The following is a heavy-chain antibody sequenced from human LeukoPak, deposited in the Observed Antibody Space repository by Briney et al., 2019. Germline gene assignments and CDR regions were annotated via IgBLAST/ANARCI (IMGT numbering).Heavy chain of an antibody. CDR3: GRTSTDFGGISYFYY. CDR1: GTSISSGAYS. Sequence: SQTLSLTCTVSGTSISSGAYSWRWVRQHPGKGLEWIAYIYYSGNTYYNPSLKRRVTISVNTSKNQFSLKLSSVTAADTAGEYCGRTSTDFGGISYFYYRGQGTLVTVSS. J-gene: IGHJ4*02. CDR2: IYYSGNT. V-gene: IGHV4-31*03. D-gene: IGHD3-16*01.